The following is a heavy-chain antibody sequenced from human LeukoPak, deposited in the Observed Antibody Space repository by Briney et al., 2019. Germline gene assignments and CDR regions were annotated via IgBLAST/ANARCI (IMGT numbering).Heavy chain of an antibody. CDR3: ATLARSAFDI. D-gene: IGHD5-12*01. J-gene: IGHJ3*02. Sequence: GGSLRLSCAASGLTVSSKDMSWARQAPGKGLEWVSIIYSGGSTNYADSVKGRFTISRDNSKNTLYLQMNSLRAEDTAVYYCATLARSAFDIWGQGTMVTVSS. V-gene: IGHV3-53*01. CDR2: IYSGGST. CDR1: GLTVSSKD.